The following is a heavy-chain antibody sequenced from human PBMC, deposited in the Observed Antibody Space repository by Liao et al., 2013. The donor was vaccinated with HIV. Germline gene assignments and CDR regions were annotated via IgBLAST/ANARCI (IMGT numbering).Heavy chain of an antibody. V-gene: IGHV4-61*08. D-gene: IGHD2-15*01. Sequence: QVQLQESGPGLVKPSQTLSLTCTVSGGSISSGDYYWSWIRQPPGKGLEWIGYIYYSGSTNYNPSLKSRVTISVDTSKNQFSLKLGSVTAADAAVYYCAAEGGGAATGTFHIWGLGTMVTVSS. CDR2: IYYSGST. J-gene: IGHJ3*02. CDR3: AAEGGGAATGTFHI. CDR1: GGSISSGDYY.